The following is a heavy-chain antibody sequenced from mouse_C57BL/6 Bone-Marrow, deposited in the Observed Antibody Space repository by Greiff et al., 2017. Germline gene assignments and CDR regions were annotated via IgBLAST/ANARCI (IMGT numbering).Heavy chain of an antibody. CDR2: IDPSDSYT. D-gene: IGHD1-1*01. CDR1: GYTFTSYW. J-gene: IGHJ4*01. V-gene: IGHV1-59*01. Sequence: QVQLQQPGAELVRPGTSVKLSCKASGYTFTSYWMHWVKQRPGQGLEWIGVIDPSDSYTNYNQKFKGKATLTVDTSSSTAYMQLSSLTSEDSAVYYCARAHYYGIHYYYAMDYWGQGTSVTVSS. CDR3: ARAHYYGIHYYYAMDY.